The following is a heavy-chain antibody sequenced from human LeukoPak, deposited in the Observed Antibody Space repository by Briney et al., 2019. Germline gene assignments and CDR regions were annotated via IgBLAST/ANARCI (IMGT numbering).Heavy chain of an antibody. Sequence: ASVKVSCKASGYTFTSYGISWVRQAPGQGLEWMGWISAYNGNTNYAQKLQGRVTMTTDTSTSTAYMELSSLRSEDTAVYYCARAVHSSGYYRPNYYYYGMDVWGQGTTVTVSS. J-gene: IGHJ6*02. V-gene: IGHV1-18*01. D-gene: IGHD3-22*01. CDR1: GYTFTSYG. CDR2: ISAYNGNT. CDR3: ARAVHSSGYYRPNYYYYGMDV.